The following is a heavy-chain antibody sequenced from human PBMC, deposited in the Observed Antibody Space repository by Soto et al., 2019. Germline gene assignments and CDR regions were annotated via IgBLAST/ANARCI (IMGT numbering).Heavy chain of an antibody. Sequence: PSETLSLTCAVYGGSFSGYYWSWIRQPPGKGLEWIGEINHSGSTNYNPSLKSRVTISVDTSKNQFSLKLSSVTAADTAVYYCAHTYYYDSSGYSDYWGQGTLVTVSS. J-gene: IGHJ4*02. CDR2: INHSGST. CDR1: GGSFSGYY. CDR3: AHTYYYDSSGYSDY. V-gene: IGHV4-34*01. D-gene: IGHD3-22*01.